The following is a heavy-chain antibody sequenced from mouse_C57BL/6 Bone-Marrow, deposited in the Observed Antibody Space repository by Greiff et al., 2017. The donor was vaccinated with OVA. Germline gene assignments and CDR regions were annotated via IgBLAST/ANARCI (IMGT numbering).Heavy chain of an antibody. CDR1: GYTFTNYW. CDR2: IYPGGGYT. V-gene: IGHV1-63*01. CDR3: ARNGNWGYFDV. J-gene: IGHJ1*03. D-gene: IGHD2-1*01. Sequence: VKLQESGAELVRPGTSVKMSCKASGYTFTNYWIGWAKQRPGHGLEWIGDIYPGGGYTNYNEKFKGKATLTADKSSSTAYMQFSSLTSEDSAIYYCARNGNWGYFDVWGTGTTVTVSS.